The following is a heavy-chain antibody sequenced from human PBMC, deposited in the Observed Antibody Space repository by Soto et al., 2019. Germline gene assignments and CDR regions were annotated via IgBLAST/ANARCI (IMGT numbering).Heavy chain of an antibody. Sequence: HPGGSLRLSCAASGFTFSSYDMHWVRQVTGKGLEWVSAIGTAGDAYYPNSVKGRITISKDNSKNTLYIQMNSQRDEETAMYYCASLADYYDSSAYTTQAVYFDYWGQGT. CDR2: IGTAGDA. CDR3: ASLADYYDSSAYTTQAVYFDY. J-gene: IGHJ4*02. CDR1: GFTFSSYD. V-gene: IGHV3-13*04. D-gene: IGHD3-22*01.